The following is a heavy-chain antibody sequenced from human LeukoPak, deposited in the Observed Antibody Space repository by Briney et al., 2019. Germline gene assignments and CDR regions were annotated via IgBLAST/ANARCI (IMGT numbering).Heavy chain of an antibody. V-gene: IGHV3-30-3*01. D-gene: IGHD3-10*01. CDR1: GFTFSSYA. CDR3: ARDNTGEYYFDY. Sequence: PGGSLRLSCAASGFTFSSYAMHWVRQAPGKGLEWVAVISYDGSNKYYADSVKGRFTISRDNSKNTLYLQMNSLRAEDTAVYYCARDNTGEYYFDYWGQGTLVTVSS. CDR2: ISYDGSNK. J-gene: IGHJ4*02.